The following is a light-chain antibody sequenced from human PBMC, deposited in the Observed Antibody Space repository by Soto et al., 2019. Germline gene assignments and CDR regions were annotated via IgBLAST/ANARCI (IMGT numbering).Light chain of an antibody. CDR2: NAS. CDR1: QTISSW. CDR3: QHYNHYPPTWT. Sequence: IHMTQSPSTLSGFVGNRVTLVCRGSQTISSWLAWYQQKPGTAPKLRVYNASTLKSGVSSRFSGSGSGKEFTLTISSLQPDDFATYYCQHYNHYPPTWTFGRGTKVDIK. J-gene: IGKJ1*01. V-gene: IGKV1-5*03.